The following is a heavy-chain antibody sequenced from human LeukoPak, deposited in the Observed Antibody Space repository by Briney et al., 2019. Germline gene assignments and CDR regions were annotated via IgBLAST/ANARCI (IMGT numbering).Heavy chain of an antibody. CDR2: ISSDGSST. Sequence: PGGSLRLSCAASGFTFSTFWMHWVRQTPGKGLVWVSSISSDGSSTTYADSVKGRFTISRDNAKNTLYLQMNSLRVEDTAVYYCARGYSSGWYRFDDWGQGTLVTVSS. CDR1: GFTFSTFW. D-gene: IGHD6-19*01. V-gene: IGHV3-74*01. J-gene: IGHJ4*02. CDR3: ARGYSSGWYRFDD.